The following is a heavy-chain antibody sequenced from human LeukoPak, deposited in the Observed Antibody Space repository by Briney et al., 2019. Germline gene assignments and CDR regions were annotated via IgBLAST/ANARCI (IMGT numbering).Heavy chain of an antibody. CDR3: ARGPPGGEWLSYFDY. V-gene: IGHV1-69*13. J-gene: IGHJ4*02. CDR1: GCTFSSYA. CDR2: IIPIIGKA. Sequence: GASVKVSCKASGCTFSSYAISWVRQAPGQGLEWMGGIIPIIGKANYAQKFQGRVTITADESTSTAYMELGSLRSEDTAVYYCARGPPGGEWLSYFDYWGQGTLVTVSS. D-gene: IGHD3-3*01.